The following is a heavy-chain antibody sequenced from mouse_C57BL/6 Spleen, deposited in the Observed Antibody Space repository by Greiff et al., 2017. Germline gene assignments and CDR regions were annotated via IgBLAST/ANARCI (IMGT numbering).Heavy chain of an antibody. CDR3: GRHEEEQVFDY. V-gene: IGHV1-62-2*01. CDR1: GYTFTEYS. Sequence: VQLLESGAELVKPGASVKLSCTASGYTFTEYSIHWVKQRSGQGLVGIGWFYPGSGSIKYNEKFKDKATLTADKSSSTVDMELSRLTSEDSAVYCWGRHEEEQVFDYGGKDTTLTVSS. J-gene: IGHJ2*01. CDR2: FYPGSGSI.